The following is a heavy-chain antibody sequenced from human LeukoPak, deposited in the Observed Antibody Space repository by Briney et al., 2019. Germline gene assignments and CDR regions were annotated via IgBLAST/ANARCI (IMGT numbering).Heavy chain of an antibody. CDR3: ASQLLWPNKVDY. D-gene: IGHD2-2*01. CDR2: ISSSGSTI. CDR1: GFTFSDYY. V-gene: IGHV3-11*01. Sequence: PGGSLRLSCAASGFTFSDYYMTWIRQAPGKGLDWVSFISSSGSTIYYADSVKGRFTISRDNAKNSLYLQMNSLRAEDTAVYYCASQLLWPNKVDYWGQGTLVTVSS. J-gene: IGHJ4*02.